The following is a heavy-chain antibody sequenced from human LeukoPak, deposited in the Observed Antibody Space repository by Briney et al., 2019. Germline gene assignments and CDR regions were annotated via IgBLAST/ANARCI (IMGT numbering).Heavy chain of an antibody. CDR1: GFTFSSYS. D-gene: IGHD6-19*01. Sequence: GGSLRLSCAASGFTFSSYSMNWVRQAPGKGLEWVSSITSGSSYIYYADSVKGRFTISRDNAKKSLYLQMSSLRAEDTAVYYCARAYTGYSSGWLIWGQGTLVTVSS. CDR2: ITSGSSYI. CDR3: ARAYTGYSSGWLI. V-gene: IGHV3-21*01. J-gene: IGHJ4*02.